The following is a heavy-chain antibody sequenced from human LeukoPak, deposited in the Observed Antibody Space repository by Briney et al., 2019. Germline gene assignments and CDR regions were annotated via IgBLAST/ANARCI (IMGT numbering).Heavy chain of an antibody. V-gene: IGHV3-30*18. CDR3: AKDLLTRIAARPDGYCYGMDV. CDR2: ISYDGSNK. J-gene: IGHJ6*02. Sequence: GRSLRLSCAASGFTFSSYGMHWVRQAPGKGLEWVAVISYDGSNKYYADSVKGRFTISRDNSKNTLYLQMNSLRAEDTAVYYCAKDLLTRIAARPDGYCYGMDVWGQGTTVTVSS. CDR1: GFTFSSYG. D-gene: IGHD6-6*01.